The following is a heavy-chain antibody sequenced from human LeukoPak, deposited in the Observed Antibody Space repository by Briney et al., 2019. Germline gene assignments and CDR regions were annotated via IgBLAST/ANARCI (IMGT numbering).Heavy chain of an antibody. D-gene: IGHD3-9*01. V-gene: IGHV3-23*01. CDR1: GFTFSSYS. CDR3: TKVFYWDILTGPLGMDV. Sequence: PAESLSLSCAASGFTFSSYSMSWVRQAPGKGLEWVAAISCSGGSTYYAGSVKDLFTMSRDNCKNTVYLKMKSLRAEETVVYYCTKVFYWDILTGPLGMDVWGQGTTVTVSS. J-gene: IGHJ6*02. CDR2: ISCSGGST.